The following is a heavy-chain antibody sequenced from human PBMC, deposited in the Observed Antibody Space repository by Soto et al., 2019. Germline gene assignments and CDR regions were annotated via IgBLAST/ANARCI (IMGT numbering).Heavy chain of an antibody. Sequence: ASEKVSCKASGFTFTSSAVQWVRQARGQRLEWIGWIVVCSGNTNYAQKFQERVTITRDMSTSTAYMELSSLRSDYTAVYYCAADYWVSGNDSGSGSYPIDYWGQGTLVTVSS. CDR3: AADYWVSGNDSGSGSYPIDY. J-gene: IGHJ4*02. V-gene: IGHV1-58*01. CDR1: GFTFTSSA. D-gene: IGHD3-10*01. CDR2: IVVCSGNT.